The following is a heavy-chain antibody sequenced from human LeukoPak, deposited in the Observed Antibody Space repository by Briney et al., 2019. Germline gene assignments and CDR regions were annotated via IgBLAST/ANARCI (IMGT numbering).Heavy chain of an antibody. Sequence: SETLSLTCTVSGGSISSYYWSWIRQPPGKGLEWIGYIYYSGSTNYNPSLKSRVTISVDTSKNQFSLKLSSVTAADTAVYYRARHREYCSGGSCFDYWGQGTLVTVSS. J-gene: IGHJ4*02. CDR1: GGSISSYY. V-gene: IGHV4-59*08. D-gene: IGHD2-15*01. CDR2: IYYSGST. CDR3: ARHREYCSGGSCFDY.